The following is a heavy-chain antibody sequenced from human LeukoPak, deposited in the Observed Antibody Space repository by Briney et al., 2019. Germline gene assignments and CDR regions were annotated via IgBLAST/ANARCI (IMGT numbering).Heavy chain of an antibody. CDR3: ARLLVVAANFDY. D-gene: IGHD2-15*01. CDR1: GGSISSSSYH. CDR2: IYYSGST. J-gene: IGHJ4*02. Sequence: PSETLSLTCTVSGGSISSSSYHWGRIRQPPGKGLEGIGSIYYSGSTYYNPSLKSRVTISVHTSKNQFSLKLSSVTAADTAVYYCARLLVVAANFDYWGQGTLVTVSS. V-gene: IGHV4-39*01.